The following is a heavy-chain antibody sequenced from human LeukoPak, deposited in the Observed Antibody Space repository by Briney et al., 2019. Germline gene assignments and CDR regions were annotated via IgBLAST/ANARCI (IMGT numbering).Heavy chain of an antibody. J-gene: IGHJ4*02. CDR1: GFTFSNAW. V-gene: IGHV3-15*01. D-gene: IGHD3-10*01. Sequence: GGSLRLSCAASGFTFSNAWMSWVRQAPGKGLEWVGRIKSKTDGGTTDYAAPVKGRFTISRDDSKNTLYLQMNSLKTEDTAVYYCTTDHYYGSGSHDYWGQGTLVTVSS. CDR3: TTDHYYGSGSHDY. CDR2: IKSKTDGGTT.